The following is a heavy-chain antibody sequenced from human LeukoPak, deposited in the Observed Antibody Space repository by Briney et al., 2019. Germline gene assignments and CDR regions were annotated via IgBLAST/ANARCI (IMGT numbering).Heavy chain of an antibody. Sequence: SETLSLTCTVSGGSISSSSYYWGWIRQPPGKGLAWIGSIYYSGSTYYNPSLKSRVTISVDTSKNQFSLKLSSVTAADTAVYYCASAPTYYDFWSGYLYYFDYWGQGTLVTVSS. CDR1: GGSISSSSYY. J-gene: IGHJ4*02. CDR3: ASAPTYYDFWSGYLYYFDY. D-gene: IGHD3-3*01. CDR2: IYYSGST. V-gene: IGHV4-39*01.